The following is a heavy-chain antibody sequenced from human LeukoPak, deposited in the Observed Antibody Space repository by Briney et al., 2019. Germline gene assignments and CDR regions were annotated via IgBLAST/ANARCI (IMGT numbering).Heavy chain of an antibody. V-gene: IGHV4-59*01. D-gene: IGHD3-22*01. Sequence: SETLSLTCTVSGGSISSYYWGWIRQPPGKGLEWIGYIYYSGSTNYNPSLKSRVTISVDTSKNQFSLKLSSVTAADTAVYYCAREGKTYYYDSSGSWGYYYGMDVWGQGTTVTVSS. CDR3: AREGKTYYYDSSGSWGYYYGMDV. CDR2: IYYSGST. J-gene: IGHJ6*02. CDR1: GGSISSYY.